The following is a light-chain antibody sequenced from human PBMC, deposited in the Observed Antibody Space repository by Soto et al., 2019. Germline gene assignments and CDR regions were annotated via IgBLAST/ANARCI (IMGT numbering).Light chain of an antibody. Sequence: QSALTQPASVPGSPGQSLSISCTGTSSDIGDYNFVSWYQHHPGKAPKVIIYEVSNRPSGVSHRFAGSKSGNTASLTISGLQTEDEADYYCSSYKYDTVIPIVFGSGTKGTVL. J-gene: IGLJ1*01. CDR3: SSYKYDTVIPIV. V-gene: IGLV2-14*01. CDR2: EVS. CDR1: SSDIGDYNF.